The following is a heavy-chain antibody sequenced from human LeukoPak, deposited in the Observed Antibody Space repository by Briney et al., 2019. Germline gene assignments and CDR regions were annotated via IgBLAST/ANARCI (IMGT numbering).Heavy chain of an antibody. V-gene: IGHV3-48*01. CDR3: ARPATYCGGDCYGNDAFDI. Sequence: PGGSLRLSCAASGFTFRTYGFNWVRQAPGKGLEWVSYISVDGKTKYYADSVKGRFTISRDNSKNTLYLQMNSLRAEDTAVYYCARPATYCGGDCYGNDAFDIWGQGTMVTVSS. CDR1: GFTFRTYG. D-gene: IGHD2-21*02. CDR2: ISVDGKTK. J-gene: IGHJ3*02.